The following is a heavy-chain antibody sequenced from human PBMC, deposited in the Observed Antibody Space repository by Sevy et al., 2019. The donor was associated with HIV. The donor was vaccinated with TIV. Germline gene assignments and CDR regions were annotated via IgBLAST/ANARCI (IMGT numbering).Heavy chain of an antibody. D-gene: IGHD3-22*01. CDR2: LKSKYDGGTT. CDR3: ATGGYYFDY. V-gene: IGHV3-15*07. J-gene: IGHJ4*02. CDR1: GFMFSNAW. Sequence: GGSLRLSCTTSGFMFSNAWMNWVRRAPGKGLEWVGRLKSKYDGGTTDYAAPVKGRCTVSRDDSKNTVYLQMNSLKAEDTAIYYCATGGYYFDYWGQGTLVTVSS.